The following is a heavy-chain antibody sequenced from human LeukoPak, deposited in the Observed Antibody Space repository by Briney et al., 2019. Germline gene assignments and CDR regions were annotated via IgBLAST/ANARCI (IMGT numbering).Heavy chain of an antibody. CDR2: INPNSGGT. D-gene: IGHD3/OR15-3a*01. J-gene: IGHJ5*02. Sequence: ASVKVSCKASGYSFTGYYMHWVRQAPGQGLEWMGWINPNSGGTNSAQKFQGRVTMTRDTSISTTYMELNRLRSDDTAVYYCARASMIFGVVNVTNWFDPWGQGTLVTVSS. CDR1: GYSFTGYY. CDR3: ARASMIFGVVNVTNWFDP. V-gene: IGHV1-2*02.